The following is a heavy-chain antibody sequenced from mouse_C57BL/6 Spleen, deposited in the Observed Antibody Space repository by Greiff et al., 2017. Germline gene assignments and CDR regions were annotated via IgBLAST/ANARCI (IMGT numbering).Heavy chain of an antibody. J-gene: IGHJ4*01. V-gene: IGHV1-52*01. CDR3: ARGDYDGSSYRYDMDY. Sequence: VQLQQPGAELVRPGSSVKLSCKASGYTFTSYWMHWVQQRPIQGLEWIGNIDPSDSETHYNHKFKDKATLTVDKSSSTAYMQLSSLTSEDSAVYYCARGDYDGSSYRYDMDYWGQGTSVTVSS. CDR1: GYTFTSYW. CDR2: IDPSDSET. D-gene: IGHD1-1*01.